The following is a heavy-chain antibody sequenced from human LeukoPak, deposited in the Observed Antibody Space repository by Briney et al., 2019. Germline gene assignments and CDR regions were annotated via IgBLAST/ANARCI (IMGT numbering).Heavy chain of an antibody. CDR2: ISYDGSNK. CDR3: ARGGGTIFGVLITIGDYMGV. J-gene: IGHJ6*03. V-gene: IGHV3-30*03. D-gene: IGHD3-3*01. Sequence: GGSLRLSCAASGFIFSSYVMGWVRQAPGKGLEWVAVISYDGSNKYYADSVKGRFTISRDNSKNTLYLQMNSLRAEDTALYYCARGGGTIFGVLITIGDYMGVWGKGTTVTVSS. CDR1: GFIFSSYV.